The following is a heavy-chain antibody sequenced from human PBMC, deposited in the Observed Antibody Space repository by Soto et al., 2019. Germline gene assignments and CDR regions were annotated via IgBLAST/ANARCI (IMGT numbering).Heavy chain of an antibody. J-gene: IGHJ4*02. CDR2: IWDDGGDN. CDR1: GFSFSSFG. V-gene: IGHV3-33*01. Sequence: QVQLVESGGGVVQPGKSVRLSCAASGFSFSSFGMHWVRQAPGKGLEWVAVIWDDGGDNYYADSVKGRFTISSDNSKNTVYLQMNGLRVEATAVYYCARVGYYDSSGDYWGQGTLVTVSS. D-gene: IGHD3-22*01. CDR3: ARVGYYDSSGDY.